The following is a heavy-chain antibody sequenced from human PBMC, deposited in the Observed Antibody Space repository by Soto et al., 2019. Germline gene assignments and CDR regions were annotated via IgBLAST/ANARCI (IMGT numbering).Heavy chain of an antibody. J-gene: IGHJ6*02. CDR3: ARDVDDSSGYPDTWGPYYYYGMDV. D-gene: IGHD3-22*01. CDR2: INPNSGGT. CDR1: YTFTGYY. V-gene: IGHV1-2*02. Sequence: YTFTGYYMHWVRQAPGQGLEWMGWINPNSGGTNYAQKFQGRVTMTRDTSISTAYMELSRLRSDDTAVYYCARDVDDSSGYPDTWGPYYYYGMDVWGQGTTVTVSS.